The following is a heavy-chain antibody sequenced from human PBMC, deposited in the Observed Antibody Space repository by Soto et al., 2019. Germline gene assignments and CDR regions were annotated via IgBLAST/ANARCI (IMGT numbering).Heavy chain of an antibody. J-gene: IGHJ4*02. Sequence: SETLSLTCAVYGGSFSGYYWSWIRQPPGKGLEWIGKINHSGSTNYNPSLKSRVTISADTSKNQFSLKLSYVTAADTAVYYCASYYDYGDYYFDYWGQGTLVTVSS. CDR1: GGSFSGYY. D-gene: IGHD4-17*01. V-gene: IGHV4-34*01. CDR2: INHSGST. CDR3: ASYYDYGDYYFDY.